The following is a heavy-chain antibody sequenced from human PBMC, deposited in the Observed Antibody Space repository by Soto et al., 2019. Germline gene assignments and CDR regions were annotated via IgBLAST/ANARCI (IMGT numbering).Heavy chain of an antibody. CDR3: TRREWLVRGRGNDY. CDR1: GFTFSSYA. V-gene: IGHV3-23*01. D-gene: IGHD6-19*01. Sequence: PGGSLRLSCAASGFTFSSYAMSWVRQAPGKGLEWVSAISGSGGSTYYADSVKGRFTISRDNSKNTLYLQMNSLRSEDTAVYYCTRREWLVRGRGNDYWGQGTLVTVSS. J-gene: IGHJ4*02. CDR2: ISGSGGST.